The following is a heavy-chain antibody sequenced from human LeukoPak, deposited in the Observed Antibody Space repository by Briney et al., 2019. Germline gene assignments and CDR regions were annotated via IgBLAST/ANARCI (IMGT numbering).Heavy chain of an antibody. CDR1: EFTFSSYE. CDR2: ISSGGSTI. V-gene: IGHV3-48*03. Sequence: PGGSLRLSCAASEFTFSSYEMNWIRQAPGKGLEWVSYISSGGSTIYYADSVKGRFTISRDNAKNSLYLQMNNLRVEDTAVYYCARAPTKFRRDWFDPWGQGTLVTVSS. D-gene: IGHD3-9*01. CDR3: ARAPTKFRRDWFDP. J-gene: IGHJ5*02.